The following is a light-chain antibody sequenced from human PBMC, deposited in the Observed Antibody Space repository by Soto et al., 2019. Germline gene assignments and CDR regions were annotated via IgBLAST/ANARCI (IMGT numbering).Light chain of an antibody. Sequence: DIQMTQSPSSLSASVGDRVTITCRASQNIDGYLNWYQQKPGKAPKPLLNGASNLQSGVPARFSGSGSGTYFTLTINNLQLEDFATYYWQQGHSYPLTFGQGTRLDIK. CDR2: GAS. V-gene: IGKV1-39*01. CDR1: QNIDGY. J-gene: IGKJ5*01. CDR3: QQGHSYPLT.